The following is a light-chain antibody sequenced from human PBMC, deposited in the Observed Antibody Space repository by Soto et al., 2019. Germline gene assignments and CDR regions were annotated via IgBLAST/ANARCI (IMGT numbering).Light chain of an antibody. CDR1: SSNIGAGYD. CDR3: PSYDSSLSGSV. J-gene: IGLJ2*01. V-gene: IGLV1-40*01. CDR2: GNS. Sequence: QSVLTQPPSVSGAPGQRVTISCTGSSSNIGAGYDVQWYQHLPGTAPKVLIYGNSNRPSGVPDRFSGSKSGTSASLAITGLHAEDEADYYCPSYDSSLSGSVFGGGTKLTVL.